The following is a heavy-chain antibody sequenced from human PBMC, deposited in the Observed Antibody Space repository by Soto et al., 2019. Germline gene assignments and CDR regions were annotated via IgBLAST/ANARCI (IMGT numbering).Heavy chain of an antibody. CDR1: GFAFSSYA. CDR2: ISSNGGST. Sequence: SLRLSCAASGFAFSSYAMHWVRQAPGKGLEYVSAISSNGGSTYYANSVKGRFTISRDNSKNTLYLQMGSLRAEDMAVYYRARVRSVVVVAAIGAGAFDIWGQGTMVTVSS. CDR3: ARVRSVVVVAAIGAGAFDI. V-gene: IGHV3-64*01. J-gene: IGHJ3*02. D-gene: IGHD2-15*01.